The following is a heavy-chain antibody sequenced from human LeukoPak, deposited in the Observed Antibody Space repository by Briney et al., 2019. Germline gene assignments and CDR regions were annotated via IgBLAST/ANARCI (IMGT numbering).Heavy chain of an antibody. Sequence: EASVKVSCKVSGYTLTELSMHWVRQAPGKGLEWMGGFDPEDGETIYAQKFQGRVTMTGDTSTDTAYMELSSLRSEDTAVYYCATADFYSSSWYLGYWGQGTLVTVSS. D-gene: IGHD6-13*01. CDR3: ATADFYSSSWYLGY. CDR1: GYTLTELS. CDR2: FDPEDGET. J-gene: IGHJ4*02. V-gene: IGHV1-24*01.